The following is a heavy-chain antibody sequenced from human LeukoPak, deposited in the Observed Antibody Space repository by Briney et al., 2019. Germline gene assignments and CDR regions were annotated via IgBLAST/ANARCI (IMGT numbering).Heavy chain of an antibody. CDR3: ASQYCSSTSCLIDY. CDR2: ISGSGGST. D-gene: IGHD2-2*01. V-gene: IGHV3-23*01. Sequence: GGSLRLSCAASGFTFSSYAMSWVRQAPGKGLEWVSAISGSGGSTYYADSVKGRFTISRDNSKNTLYLQMNSLRAEDTAVYYCASQYCSSTSCLIDYWGQGTLVTVSS. CDR1: GFTFSSYA. J-gene: IGHJ4*02.